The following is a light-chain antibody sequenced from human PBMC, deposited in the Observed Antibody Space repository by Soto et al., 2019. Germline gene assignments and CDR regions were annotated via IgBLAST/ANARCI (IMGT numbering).Light chain of an antibody. V-gene: IGLV2-14*03. J-gene: IGLJ3*02. CDR2: EVS. Sequence: QSVLAQPASVSGSPGQSITISCTGTRSDIGAYNYVSWYQQHPGKAPKLMIYEVSNRPSGVSDRFSGSKSGNTASLTISGLQAEDEADYYCNSYTTTSTRVFGGGTKLTVL. CDR3: NSYTTTSTRV. CDR1: RSDIGAYNY.